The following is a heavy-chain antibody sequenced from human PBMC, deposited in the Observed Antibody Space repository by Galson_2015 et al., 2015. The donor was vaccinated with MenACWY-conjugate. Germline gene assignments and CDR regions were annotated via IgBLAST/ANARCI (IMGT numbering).Heavy chain of an antibody. CDR1: GFTFSSIG. J-gene: IGHJ1*01. CDR3: ATFNYYDGGGPVCLN. Sequence: SLRLSCAAAGFTFSSIGMHWVRRSPGKGLEWLALISKDARQTFYADSVEGRFTISRDNSNNTLYLEMNSLRVDDTAVYYCATFNYYDGGGPVCLNWGQGTLVTVSS. CDR2: ISKDARQT. V-gene: IGHV3-30*03. D-gene: IGHD3-22*01.